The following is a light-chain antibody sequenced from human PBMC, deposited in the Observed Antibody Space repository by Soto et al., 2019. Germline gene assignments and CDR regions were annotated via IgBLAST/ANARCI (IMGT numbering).Light chain of an antibody. V-gene: IGKV2-28*01. J-gene: IGKJ1*01. Sequence: DIVMTQSPLSLPVTPAEPASISCRSSQSLLHSNGYNYLDWYLQKPGQSPQLLIYLGSNRASGVPDRFSGSGSGTDFTLKISRVEAEDVGVYYCMQSLQTPTFGQGTKVDI. CDR3: MQSLQTPT. CDR2: LGS. CDR1: QSLLHSNGYNY.